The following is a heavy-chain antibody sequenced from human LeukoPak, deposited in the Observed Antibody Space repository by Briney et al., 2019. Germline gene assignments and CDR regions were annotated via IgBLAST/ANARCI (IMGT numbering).Heavy chain of an antibody. CDR2: ISGSGDTT. J-gene: IGHJ4*02. CDR3: AKQWVDC. CDR1: GFTFSNYA. D-gene: IGHD1-26*01. V-gene: IGHV3-23*01. Sequence: PGGSLRLSCAASGFTFSNYAMTWVRPAPGKGLEWVSSISGSGDTTHYADSVKGRFTISRDNAQNTLYLQMNTLRAEDTALYYCAKQWVDCWGQGTLVTVSS.